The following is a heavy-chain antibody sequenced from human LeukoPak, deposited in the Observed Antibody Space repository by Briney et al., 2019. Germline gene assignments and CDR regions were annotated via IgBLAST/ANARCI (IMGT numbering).Heavy chain of an antibody. Sequence: AGGSLRLSCAASGFTFSSYTMNWVRQAPGKRLEWVSSISTSSYIYYADSVKGRFTISRDNAKNSLYLQMNSLRAEDTAVYYCARTRLPYSSSSVAYYFDYWGQGTLVTVSS. D-gene: IGHD6-6*01. CDR1: GFTFSSYT. V-gene: IGHV3-21*01. CDR2: ISTSSYI. J-gene: IGHJ4*02. CDR3: ARTRLPYSSSSVAYYFDY.